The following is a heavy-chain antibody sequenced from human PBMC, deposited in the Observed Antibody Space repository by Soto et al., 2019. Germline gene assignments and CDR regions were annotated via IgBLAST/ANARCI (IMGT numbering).Heavy chain of an antibody. CDR2: ISYDGSNK. CDR3: AKDREDYYDSSGYPDY. Sequence: PGGSLRLSCAASGFTFSSYGMHWVRQAPGKGLEWVAVISYDGSNKYYADSVKGRFTISRDNSKNTLYLQMNSLRAEDTAVYYCAKDREDYYDSSGYPDYWGQGTLVTVS. J-gene: IGHJ4*02. V-gene: IGHV3-30*18. CDR1: GFTFSSYG. D-gene: IGHD3-22*01.